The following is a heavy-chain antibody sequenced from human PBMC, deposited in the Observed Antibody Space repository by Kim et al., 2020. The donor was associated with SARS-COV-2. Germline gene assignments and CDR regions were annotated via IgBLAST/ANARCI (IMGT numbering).Heavy chain of an antibody. D-gene: IGHD1-20*01. V-gene: IGHV1-18*01. Sequence: NYEQKLQGRVTMPTDTSTSTAYMELRSLRSDDTAVYYCARGAITGTTWDYWGQGTLVTVSS. CDR3: ARGAITGTTWDY. J-gene: IGHJ4*02.